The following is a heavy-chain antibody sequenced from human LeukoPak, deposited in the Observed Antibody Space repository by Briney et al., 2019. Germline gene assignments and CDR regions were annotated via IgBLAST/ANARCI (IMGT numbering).Heavy chain of an antibody. CDR3: AKKRERGYDFWSGYYLPLDY. V-gene: IGHV3-23*01. J-gene: IGHJ4*02. CDR1: GFTFSSYA. Sequence: GGSLRLSCAASGFTFSSYAMSWVRQAPGKGLEWVSAISGSGGSTYYADSVKGRFTISRDNSKNTLYLQMNSLRAEDTAVYYCAKKRERGYDFWSGYYLPLDYWGQGTLVTVSS. CDR2: ISGSGGST. D-gene: IGHD3-3*01.